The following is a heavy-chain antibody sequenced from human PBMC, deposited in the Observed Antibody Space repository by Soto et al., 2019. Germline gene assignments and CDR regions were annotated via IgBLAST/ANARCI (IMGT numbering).Heavy chain of an antibody. CDR3: ARGRKFGVTYYYYYYMDV. D-gene: IGHD3-16*01. CDR1: GYTFTSYD. Sequence: ASVKVSCKASGYTFTSYDINWVRQATGQGLEWMGWMNPNCGNTGYAQKFQGRVTMTRNTSISTAYMELSSLRSEDTAVYYCARGRKFGVTYYYYYYMDVWGKGTTVTVSS. CDR2: MNPNCGNT. J-gene: IGHJ6*03. V-gene: IGHV1-8*01.